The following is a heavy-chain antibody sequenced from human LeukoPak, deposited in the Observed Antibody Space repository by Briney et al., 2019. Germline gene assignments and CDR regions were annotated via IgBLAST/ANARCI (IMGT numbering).Heavy chain of an antibody. CDR1: GFTFSNYA. Sequence: GGSLRLSCAASGFTFSNYAMNWVRQAPGKGLEWVSAISNSGGTTYYADSVKGQFTISRDNSKNTLYLQMNSLRAEDTAVYYCARSTSLSAAQDYWGQGTLVTVSS. J-gene: IGHJ4*02. CDR2: ISNSGGTT. CDR3: ARSTSLSAAQDY. D-gene: IGHD6-13*01. V-gene: IGHV3-23*01.